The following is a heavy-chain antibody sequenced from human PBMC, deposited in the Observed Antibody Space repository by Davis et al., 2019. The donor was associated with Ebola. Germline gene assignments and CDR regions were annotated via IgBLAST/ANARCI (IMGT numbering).Heavy chain of an antibody. CDR3: AKDRAMYSSSWYRHPPDY. CDR2: ISGSGGNT. V-gene: IGHV3-23*01. D-gene: IGHD6-13*01. CDR1: GFTFSSYA. Sequence: GESLKISCAASGFTFSSYAMSWVRQAPGKGLEWVSAISGSGGNTYYADSVKGRFTISRDNSKNTLYLQMNSLRAEDTAVYYCAKDRAMYSSSWYRHPPDYWGQGTLVTVSS. J-gene: IGHJ4*02.